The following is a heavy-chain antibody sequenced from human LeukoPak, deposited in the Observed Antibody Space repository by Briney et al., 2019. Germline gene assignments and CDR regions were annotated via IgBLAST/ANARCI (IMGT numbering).Heavy chain of an antibody. CDR3: AREVAAAGTDFDY. Sequence: GGPLRLSCAASGFTFSSYWMHWVRQAPGKGLVWVSRINSDGSSTSYADSVKGRFTISRDNAKNTLYLQMNSLRAEDTAVYYCAREVAAAGTDFDYWGQGTLVTVSS. D-gene: IGHD6-13*01. V-gene: IGHV3-74*01. CDR2: INSDGSST. CDR1: GFTFSSYW. J-gene: IGHJ4*02.